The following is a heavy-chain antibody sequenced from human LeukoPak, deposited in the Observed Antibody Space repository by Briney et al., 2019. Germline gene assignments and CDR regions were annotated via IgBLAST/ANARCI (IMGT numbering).Heavy chain of an antibody. Sequence: ETLSLTCTVSGGSISSYYWSWIRQPPGKGLEWIGYIYYSGSTNYNPSLKSRVTISVDTSKNQFSLKLGSMTAADTAVYYCARYVPIKTGPTRASFDYWGQGILVSVSS. CDR2: IYYSGST. J-gene: IGHJ4*02. CDR3: ARYVPIKTGPTRASFDY. D-gene: IGHD1-1*01. CDR1: GGSISSYY. V-gene: IGHV4-59*01.